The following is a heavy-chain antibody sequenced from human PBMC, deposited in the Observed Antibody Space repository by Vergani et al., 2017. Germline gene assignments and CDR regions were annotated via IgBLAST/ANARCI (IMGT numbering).Heavy chain of an antibody. Sequence: QVQLVASGGGLVKPGGSLRLSCAASGFTFSDYYMSWIRQAPGKGLEWVSYISSSGSTIYYADSVKGRLTISRDNAKNSLYLQKNSLRAEDTAVYYCARGGYYDSSGYYQYYYYYYMDVWGKGTTVTVSS. V-gene: IGHV3-11*01. D-gene: IGHD3-22*01. CDR3: ARGGYYDSSGYYQYYYYYYMDV. J-gene: IGHJ6*03. CDR1: GFTFSDYY. CDR2: ISSSGSTI.